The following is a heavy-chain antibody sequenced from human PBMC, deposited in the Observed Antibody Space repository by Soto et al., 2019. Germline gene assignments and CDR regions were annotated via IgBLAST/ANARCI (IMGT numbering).Heavy chain of an antibody. V-gene: IGHV3-7*01. J-gene: IGHJ4*02. CDR1: GFXXXXFW. CDR3: ARVPAVSAGGSGAFDF. Sequence: GLVQPGGSLRLSCAASGFXXXXFWMSWVRQAXXXXXXXXANIKQDGSEEHYVDSVKGRFTISRDNAKNSLFLQVNSLRAEDTAVYYCARVPAVSAGGSGAFDFWGQGTLVTVSS. D-gene: IGHD6-19*01. CDR2: IKQDGSEE.